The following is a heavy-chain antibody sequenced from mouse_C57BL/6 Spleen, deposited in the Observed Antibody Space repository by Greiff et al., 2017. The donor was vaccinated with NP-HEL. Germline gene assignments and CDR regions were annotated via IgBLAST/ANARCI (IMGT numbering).Heavy chain of an antibody. Sequence: VQLQQSVAELVRPGASVKLSCTASGFTIKNTYMHWVKQRPEQGLEWIGRIDPANGNTKYAPKFQGKATITADPSSNTAYLQLSRLTSEDTAIYDCAPWGREYFEDWGQGTTLTVSS. D-gene: IGHD1-1*01. CDR3: APWGREYFED. CDR1: GFTIKNTY. V-gene: IGHV14-3*01. J-gene: IGHJ2*01. CDR2: IDPANGNT.